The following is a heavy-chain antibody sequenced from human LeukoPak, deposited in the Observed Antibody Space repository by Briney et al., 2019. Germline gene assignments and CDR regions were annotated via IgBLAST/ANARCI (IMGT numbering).Heavy chain of an antibody. CDR1: GFTLSSYA. CDR3: AKQGGDY. D-gene: IGHD3-16*01. Sequence: SGGSLRLSCAASGFTFAASGFTLSSYAMSWVRQAPGKGLEWVSAISDSGDSTYYADSVKGRFSISRDNSKNTVFLQMNSLRAEDTAVYYCAKQGGDYWGQGTLVTVSS. J-gene: IGHJ4*02. V-gene: IGHV3-23*01. CDR2: ISDSGDST.